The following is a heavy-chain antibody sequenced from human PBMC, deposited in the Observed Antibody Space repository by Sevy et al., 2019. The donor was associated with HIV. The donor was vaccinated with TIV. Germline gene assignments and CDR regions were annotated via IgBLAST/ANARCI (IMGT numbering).Heavy chain of an antibody. CDR1: GGTFSSYA. Sequence: ASVKVSCKASGGTFSSYAISWVRQAPGQGLEWMGGIIPIFGTANYAQTFQGRVTITADKSTSTAYMELSSLRSEDTAVYYCARGGGIVVVPAAFVIDYYYMDVWGKGTTVTVSS. V-gene: IGHV1-69*06. J-gene: IGHJ6*03. D-gene: IGHD2-2*01. CDR3: ARGGGIVVVPAAFVIDYYYMDV. CDR2: IIPIFGTA.